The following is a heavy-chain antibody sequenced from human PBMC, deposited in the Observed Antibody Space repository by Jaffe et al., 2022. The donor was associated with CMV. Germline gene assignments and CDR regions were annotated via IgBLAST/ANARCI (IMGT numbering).Heavy chain of an antibody. J-gene: IGHJ4*02. Sequence: QMQLVQSGPEMEKPGTSVKVSCKASGFTFTSSAIQWVRQARGQRLEWIGWIVVGSGNTNYAQKFQERVTITTDMSTNTAYMELSSLKSEDTAVYYCVAEEYSGSHWGCWGQGTLVTVSS. CDR2: IVVGSGNT. CDR1: GFTFTSSA. CDR3: VAEEYSGSHWGC. V-gene: IGHV1-58*02. D-gene: IGHD1-26*01.